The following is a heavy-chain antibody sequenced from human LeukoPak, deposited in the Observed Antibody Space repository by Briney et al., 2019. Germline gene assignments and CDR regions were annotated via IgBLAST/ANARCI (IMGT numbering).Heavy chain of an antibody. J-gene: IGHJ5*02. CDR3: ARGVFYYDSSGSQYFDP. CDR2: IYSGGST. D-gene: IGHD3-22*01. Sequence: GGSLRLSCAASGFTVSSNYMSWVRQAPGKGLEWVSVIYSGGSTYYADSVKGRFTISRDNPKNTLYLQMNSLRAEDTAVYYCARGVFYYDSSGSQYFDPWGQGTLVTVSS. CDR1: GFTVSSNY. V-gene: IGHV3-66*01.